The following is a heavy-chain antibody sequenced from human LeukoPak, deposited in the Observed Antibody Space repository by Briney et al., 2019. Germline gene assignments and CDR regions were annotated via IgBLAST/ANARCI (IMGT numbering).Heavy chain of an antibody. CDR3: ASGITIRDLDY. D-gene: IGHD3-10*01. CDR2: ISSSSSYI. J-gene: IGHJ4*02. V-gene: IGHV3-21*01. CDR1: GFTFSSYS. Sequence: PGGSLRLSCAASGFTFSSYSMNWVRQAPGKGLEWVSSISSSSSYIFYADSVKGRFTISRDNAKNSLFLQMMSLRAEDTAVYYCASGITIRDLDYWGQGTLVTVSS.